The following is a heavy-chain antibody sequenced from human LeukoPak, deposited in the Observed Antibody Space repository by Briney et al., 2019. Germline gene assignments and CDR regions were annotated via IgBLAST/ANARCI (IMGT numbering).Heavy chain of an antibody. Sequence: ASVKVSCKASGYTFTSYYMHWVRQAPGQGLEWMGIINPSGGSTSYAQKFQGRVTMTRDMSTSTVYMELSGLRSEDTAVYYCARVRRGYDYSDAFDIWGQGTMVTVSS. D-gene: IGHD5-12*01. CDR1: GYTFTSYY. V-gene: IGHV1-46*01. CDR3: ARVRRGYDYSDAFDI. J-gene: IGHJ3*02. CDR2: INPSGGST.